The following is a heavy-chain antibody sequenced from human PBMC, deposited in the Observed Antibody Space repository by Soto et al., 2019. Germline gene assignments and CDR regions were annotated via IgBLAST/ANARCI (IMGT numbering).Heavy chain of an antibody. CDR2: ISAYNGNT. V-gene: IGHV1-18*01. Sequence: ASVKVSCKASGHTFTSYGISWVRQAPGQGLEWMGWISAYNGNTNYAQKLQGRVTMTTDTSTSTAYMELRSLRSDDTAVYYCASLFPRSSSWYPYYYGMDVWGQGTTVTVSS. CDR1: GHTFTSYG. D-gene: IGHD6-13*01. CDR3: ASLFPRSSSWYPYYYGMDV. J-gene: IGHJ6*02.